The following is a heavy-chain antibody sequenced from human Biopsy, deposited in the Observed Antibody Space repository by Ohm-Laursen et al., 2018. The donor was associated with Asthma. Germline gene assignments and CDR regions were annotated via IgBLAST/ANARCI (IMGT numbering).Heavy chain of an antibody. J-gene: IGHJ4*02. Sequence: RESLRISCKASGYTFSDSWIGWVRQMSGKGLEWMGIIFAANSETKYSPSFQGQVTISVDMSISTAFLQWSSLKAPDTAMYYCARFIDGTFFVDYWGQGTLVTVSS. CDR1: GYTFSDSW. CDR2: IFAANSET. D-gene: IGHD1-7*01. CDR3: ARFIDGTFFVDY. V-gene: IGHV5-51*01.